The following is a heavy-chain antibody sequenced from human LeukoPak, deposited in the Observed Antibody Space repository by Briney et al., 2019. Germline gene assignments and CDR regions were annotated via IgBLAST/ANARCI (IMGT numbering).Heavy chain of an antibody. CDR3: ARGRYGSGSYFFDY. Sequence: SETLSLTCAVSGGSISSSNWWSWVRQRPGKGLEWIGEIYHSGSTNYNPSLKSRVTISVDKSKNQFSLKLSSVTAADTAVYYCARGRYGSGSYFFDYWGQGTLVTVSS. CDR2: IYHSGST. V-gene: IGHV4-4*02. CDR1: GGSISSSNW. D-gene: IGHD3-10*01. J-gene: IGHJ4*02.